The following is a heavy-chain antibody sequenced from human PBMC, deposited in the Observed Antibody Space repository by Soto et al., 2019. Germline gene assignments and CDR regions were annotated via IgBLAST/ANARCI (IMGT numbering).Heavy chain of an antibody. CDR3: ARVKTVTTYYYYYGMDV. V-gene: IGHV4-34*01. D-gene: IGHD4-17*01. J-gene: IGHJ6*02. CDR2: INHSGST. Sequence: SETLSLTCTVSGGSISGYYWSWIRQPPGKGLEWIGEINHSGSTNYNPSLKSRVTISVDTSKNQFSLKLSSVTAADTAVYYCARVKTVTTYYYYYGMDVWGQGTTVTVSS. CDR1: GGSISGYY.